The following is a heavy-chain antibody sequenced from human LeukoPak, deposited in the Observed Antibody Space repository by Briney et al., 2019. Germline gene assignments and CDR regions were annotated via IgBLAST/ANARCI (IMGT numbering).Heavy chain of an antibody. CDR2: IYSDGRT. J-gene: IGHJ6*02. D-gene: IGHD6-19*01. CDR1: GFTVSTNY. CDR3: ARELVAGGGRRGVDV. V-gene: IGHV3-66*01. Sequence: LSGGSLRLSCAASGFTVSTNYMSWVRQAPGKGLEWVSVIYSDGRTSYADSARGRFTISRDNSKNTLYLQTSSLRAEDTAVYYCARELVAGGGRRGVDVWGQGTTVTVSS.